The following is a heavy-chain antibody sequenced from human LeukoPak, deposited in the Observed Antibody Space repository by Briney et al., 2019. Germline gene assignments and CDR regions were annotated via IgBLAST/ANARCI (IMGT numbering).Heavy chain of an antibody. CDR2: INRAGIES. Sequence: GGALRLSCAPSGFTFTDYWMTWVGQVPGKGLEWVANINRAGIESYYVDSVKGRFTISRDNAEKSLYLQMDSLRVDDTAVYYCARVGTWELQRVFDNWGQGTLVTVSS. CDR3: ARVGTWELQRVFDN. J-gene: IGHJ4*02. V-gene: IGHV3-7*01. CDR1: GFTFTDYW. D-gene: IGHD1-26*01.